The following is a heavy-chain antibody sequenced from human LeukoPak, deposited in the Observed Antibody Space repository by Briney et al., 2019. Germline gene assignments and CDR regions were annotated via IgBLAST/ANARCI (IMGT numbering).Heavy chain of an antibody. J-gene: IGHJ3*02. D-gene: IGHD2-15*01. V-gene: IGHV1-2*02. CDR1: GYTFTSYY. CDR2: INPNSGGT. Sequence: ASVKVSCKASGYTFTSYYMHWVRQAPGQGLEWMGWINPNSGGTNYAQKFQGRVTMTRDTSISTAYMELSRLRSDDTAVYYCARDRVALSVGYCSGGSCTGAFDIWGQGTMVTVSS. CDR3: ARDRVALSVGYCSGGSCTGAFDI.